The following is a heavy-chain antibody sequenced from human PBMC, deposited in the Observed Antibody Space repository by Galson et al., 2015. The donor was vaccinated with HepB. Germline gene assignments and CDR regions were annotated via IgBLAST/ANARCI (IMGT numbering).Heavy chain of an antibody. CDR1: GFTFSNYA. V-gene: IGHV3-23*01. D-gene: IGHD1-7*01. CDR2: ISGSGPGT. Sequence: SLRLSCAASGFTFSNYAMTWVRQAPGKGLEWVSAISGSGPGTYYADSVKGRFTISRDNSENTLYLQMNSLRADDTAVYYCARNWNYGRDAFDVWGQGTMVTVSS. J-gene: IGHJ3*01. CDR3: ARNWNYGRDAFDV.